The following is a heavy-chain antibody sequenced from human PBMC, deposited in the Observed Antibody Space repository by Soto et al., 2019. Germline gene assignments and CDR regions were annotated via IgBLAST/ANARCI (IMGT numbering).Heavy chain of an antibody. J-gene: IGHJ6*02. CDR3: ARVWAQSNYYYYGMDV. CDR1: GGSISSGDYY. CDR2: IYYSGST. Sequence: QVQLQESGPGLVKPSQTLSLTCTVSGGSISSGDYYWSWIRQPPGKGLEWIGYIYYSGSTYYNPSLKRRVTISVDTSKNQFSLKLSSVTAAATAVYYCARVWAQSNYYYYGMDVWGQGTTVTVSS. D-gene: IGHD3-10*01. V-gene: IGHV4-30-4*01.